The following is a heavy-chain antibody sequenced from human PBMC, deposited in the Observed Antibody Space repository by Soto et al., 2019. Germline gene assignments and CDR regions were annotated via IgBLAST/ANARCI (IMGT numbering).Heavy chain of an antibody. CDR2: IDPSDSYT. CDR1: GYSFTSYW. V-gene: IGHV5-10-1*01. J-gene: IGHJ6*02. D-gene: IGHD2-2*01. Sequence: GESLKISCKGSGYSFTSYWISWVRQMPGKGLEWMGRIDPSDSYTNYRPSFQGHVTISADKSISTAYLQWSSLNASDTAMYYCARLGEYCSSTSCYPPYGMDVWGQGTTVTVSS. CDR3: ARLGEYCSSTSCYPPYGMDV.